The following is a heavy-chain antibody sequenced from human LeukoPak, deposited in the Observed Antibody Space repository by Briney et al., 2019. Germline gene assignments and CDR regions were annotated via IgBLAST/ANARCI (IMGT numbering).Heavy chain of an antibody. D-gene: IGHD5-24*01. V-gene: IGHV1-18*01. Sequence: ASVKVSCEASGYTFTSYGISWVRQAPGQGLEWMGWISAYNGNTNYAQKLQGRVTMTTDTSTSTAYMELRSLRSDDTAVYYCARALGDGYITMGHCFEYWGQGTLVTVSS. CDR1: GYTFTSYG. J-gene: IGHJ4*02. CDR2: ISAYNGNT. CDR3: ARALGDGYITMGHCFEY.